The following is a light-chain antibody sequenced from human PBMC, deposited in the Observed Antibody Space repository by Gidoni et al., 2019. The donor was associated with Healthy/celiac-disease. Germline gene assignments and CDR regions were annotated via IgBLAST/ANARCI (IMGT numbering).Light chain of an antibody. Sequence: DIHMTQSPSSLSASVGDRVTITCRASQSISSYLNWYQQKPGKAPKLLIYAASSLQSGVPSRFSGSGSGTDFTLTISSLQPEDFATYYCQQSYSTPIHFGPGTKVDIK. V-gene: IGKV1-39*01. CDR2: AAS. CDR1: QSISSY. CDR3: QQSYSTPIH. J-gene: IGKJ3*01.